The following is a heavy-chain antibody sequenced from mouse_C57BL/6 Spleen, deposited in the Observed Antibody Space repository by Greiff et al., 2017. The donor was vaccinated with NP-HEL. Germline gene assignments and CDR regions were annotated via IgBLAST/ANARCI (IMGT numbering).Heavy chain of an antibody. V-gene: IGHV1-64*01. CDR3: ASTMVTTEAFDY. J-gene: IGHJ2*01. D-gene: IGHD2-2*01. CDR1: GYTFTSYW. Sequence: QVQLQQSGAELVKPGASVKLSCKASGYTFTSYWMHWVKQRPGQGLEWIGMIHPNSGSTNYNEKFKSKATLTVDKSSSTAYMQLSSLTSEDSAVYYCASTMVTTEAFDYWGQGTTLTVSS. CDR2: IHPNSGST.